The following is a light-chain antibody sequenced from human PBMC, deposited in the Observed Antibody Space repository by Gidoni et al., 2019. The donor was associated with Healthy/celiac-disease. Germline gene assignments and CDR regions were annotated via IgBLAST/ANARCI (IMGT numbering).Light chain of an antibody. CDR2: DAS. V-gene: IGKV1-33*01. CDR1: QDISNY. CDR3: QQYDNRPPLT. Sequence: DIQMTQYPSSLSASVGDRVTITCQASQDISNYLNWYQQKPGKPTKLLIYDASNLETGVPSRFSGSGSGTDFTFTISSLQHEDIATYYCQQYDNRPPLTCGGGTKVEIK. J-gene: IGKJ4*01.